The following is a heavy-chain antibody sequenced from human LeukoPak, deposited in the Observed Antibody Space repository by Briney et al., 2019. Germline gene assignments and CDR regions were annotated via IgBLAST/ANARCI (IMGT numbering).Heavy chain of an antibody. CDR1: TFIFGRFE. Sequence: GGSLRLSCAASTFIFGRFEMNWVSQAPGKGLEWVSYISRSGSVIYYTDSVKGRFTISRDNAKNSLYLQMNSLRAEDTAVYYCAREAWSGAAIPWFDPWGQGTLVTVSS. CDR2: ISRSGSVI. CDR3: AREAWSGAAIPWFDP. J-gene: IGHJ5*01. D-gene: IGHD2-2*02. V-gene: IGHV3-48*03.